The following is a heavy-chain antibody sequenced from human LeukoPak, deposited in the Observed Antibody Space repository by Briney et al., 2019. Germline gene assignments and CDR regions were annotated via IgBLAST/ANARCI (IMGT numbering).Heavy chain of an antibody. CDR1: GGSISSGSYY. CDR3: AREKDIVVVPAADGYDAFDI. Sequence: PSQTLSLTXTVSGGSISSGSYYWSWIRQPAGKGLEWIGRIYTSGSTNYNPSLKSRVTISVDTSKNQFSLKLSSVTAADTAVYYCAREKDIVVVPAADGYDAFDIWGQGTMVTVSS. CDR2: IYTSGST. D-gene: IGHD2-2*01. V-gene: IGHV4-61*02. J-gene: IGHJ3*02.